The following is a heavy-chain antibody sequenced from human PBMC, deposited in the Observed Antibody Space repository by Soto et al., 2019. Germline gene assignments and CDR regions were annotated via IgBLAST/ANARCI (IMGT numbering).Heavy chain of an antibody. J-gene: IGHJ4*02. Sequence: QVQLVQSGAEVKKPGSSVKVSCKASGGTFSSYAISWVRQAPGQGLEWMGGIIPIFGTANYAQKFQGRVTMTADESTSTAYMELSIRRAEDTAVYYCARPRGLYYYDSSGYKRGGFDYWGQGTLVTVSS. V-gene: IGHV1-69*12. D-gene: IGHD3-22*01. CDR2: IIPIFGTA. CDR3: ARPRGLYYYDSSGYKRGGFDY. CDR1: GGTFSSYA.